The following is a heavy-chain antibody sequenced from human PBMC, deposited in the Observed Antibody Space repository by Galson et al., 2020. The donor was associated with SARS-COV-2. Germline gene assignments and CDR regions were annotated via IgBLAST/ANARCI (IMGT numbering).Heavy chain of an antibody. J-gene: IGHJ4*02. V-gene: IGHV3-21*01. D-gene: IGHD2-21*01. CDR3: ARDKGIMFISEYFDY. CDR1: GFTFSSYS. CDR2: ITGSSRYM. Sequence: GESLKISCAASGFTFSSYSMNWFRQAPGKGLEWVSSITGSSRYMYYADPVKGRFTISRDNAKNSLHLQIDSLRADDTAVYYCARDKGIMFISEYFDYWGQGTLVAVSS.